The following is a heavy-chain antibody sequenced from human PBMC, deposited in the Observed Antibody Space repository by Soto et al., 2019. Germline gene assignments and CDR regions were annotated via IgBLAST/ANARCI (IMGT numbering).Heavy chain of an antibody. CDR3: AKKPTVRPIRPYYGVEV. J-gene: IGHJ6*02. CDR2: ISYDGSYE. D-gene: IGHD4-4*01. CDR1: GFTFDNYG. Sequence: GGSLRLSCAASGFTFDNYGMHWVLQAPGKGLECVAVISYDGSYEYYADSVKGRFTISRDNSKSTLFLQMNNLRIDDTAFYYCAKKPTVRPIRPYYGVEVGGHGSTVTVSS. V-gene: IGHV3-30*18.